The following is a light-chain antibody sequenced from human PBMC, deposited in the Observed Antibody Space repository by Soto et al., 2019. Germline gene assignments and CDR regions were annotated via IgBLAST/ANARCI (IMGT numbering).Light chain of an antibody. CDR1: STDVGGYNY. Sequence: QSALTQSRSVSGSPGQSVTISCTGTSTDVGGYNYVSWYQQHPGKVPKLMLYDVSKRPSGVPDRFSGSKSGNTASLTISGRQPEDEADYYCCSYAGRDTLYVFGSGTKLTVL. CDR2: DVS. V-gene: IGLV2-11*01. CDR3: CSYAGRDTLYV. J-gene: IGLJ1*01.